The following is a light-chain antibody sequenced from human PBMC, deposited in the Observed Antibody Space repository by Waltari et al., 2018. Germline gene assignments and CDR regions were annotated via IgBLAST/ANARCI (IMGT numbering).Light chain of an antibody. CDR1: QTVRTTY. Sequence: EIVLTQSPGTLSFSPGERATLSCRASQTVRTTYLAWYQQKPGQAPTLLIYGASSRATDIPDRFSGSGSGTDFSLSISKLEPEDFAVYYCQQYDISPLTFGGGTKVEIK. CDR2: GAS. V-gene: IGKV3-20*01. CDR3: QQYDISPLT. J-gene: IGKJ4*01.